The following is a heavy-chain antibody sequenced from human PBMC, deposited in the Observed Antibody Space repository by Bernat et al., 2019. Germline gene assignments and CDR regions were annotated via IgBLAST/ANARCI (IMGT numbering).Heavy chain of an antibody. Sequence: VQLRQWGAGLLKPSETLSLTCGVFGGSFSDVYWSWIRQPPGKGLEWIGEINHNGETYYNPSLETRVTISVDTSKSQFSLRLTSVTAADTAVYYCARGKRWGSSFDPWGQGTLVTISS. CDR1: GGSFSDVY. J-gene: IGHJ5*02. CDR2: INHNGET. CDR3: ARGKRWGSSFDP. V-gene: IGHV4-34*01. D-gene: IGHD3-16*01.